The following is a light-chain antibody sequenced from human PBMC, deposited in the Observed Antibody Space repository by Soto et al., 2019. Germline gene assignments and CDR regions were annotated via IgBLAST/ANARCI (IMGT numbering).Light chain of an antibody. J-gene: IGKJ4*01. V-gene: IGKV4-1*01. CDR3: QQYYSTPLT. CDR1: QSVLYSSNNKNY. Sequence: DIVMTQYPDSLAVSLGERATINCKSSQSVLYSSNNKNYLAWYQQKPGQPPKLLIYWASTRESGVPDRFSGGGSGTDSTLTISSLLAEDVAVYYCQQYYSTPLTFGGGTKVEIK. CDR2: WAS.